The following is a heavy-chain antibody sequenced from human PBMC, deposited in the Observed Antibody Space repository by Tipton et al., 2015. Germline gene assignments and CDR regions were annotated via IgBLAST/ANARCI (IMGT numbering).Heavy chain of an antibody. CDR1: GYTFTNYG. J-gene: IGHJ3*02. V-gene: IGHV1-69*01. D-gene: IGHD3-16*01. Sequence: QVQLVQSGAEVKKPGASVKVSCKASGYTFTNYGISWVRQAPGQGLEWMGRIIPNFGTVDYAQKFQGRVTISADESTSTAYMDLGSLTSDDTALYFCARGFLHTRAPYTGGDAFDIWGQGTMVTVSS. CDR2: IIPNFGTV. CDR3: ARGFLHTRAPYTGGDAFDI.